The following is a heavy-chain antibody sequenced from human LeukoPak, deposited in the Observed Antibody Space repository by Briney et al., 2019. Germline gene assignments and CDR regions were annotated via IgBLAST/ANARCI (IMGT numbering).Heavy chain of an antibody. CDR3: ARAYLLYDFWSGYVDTNWFDP. CDR2: IKQDGSEK. D-gene: IGHD3-3*01. V-gene: IGHV3-7*01. Sequence: GGSLRLSCAASGFTFSSYWMSWVRQAPGKGLEWVANIKQDGSEKYYVDSVKGRFTISRDNAKNSLYLQMNSLRAEDTAVYYCARAYLLYDFWSGYVDTNWFDPWGQGTLVTVSS. J-gene: IGHJ5*02. CDR1: GFTFSSYW.